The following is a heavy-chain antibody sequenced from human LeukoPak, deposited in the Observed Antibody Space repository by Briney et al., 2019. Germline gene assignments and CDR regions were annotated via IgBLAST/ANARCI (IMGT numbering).Heavy chain of an antibody. Sequence: GGSLRLSCAAAGFTFSRFWMHWVRQAPGKVLVWVSRINTDASHTIYADSVKGRFTISRDNAKNTLYLQMNSLRAEDTAVYYCARDQSIAGPTTADYWGQGTLVTVSS. D-gene: IGHD1-26*01. J-gene: IGHJ4*02. CDR2: INTDASHT. CDR3: ARDQSIAGPTTADY. CDR1: GFTFSRFW. V-gene: IGHV3-74*01.